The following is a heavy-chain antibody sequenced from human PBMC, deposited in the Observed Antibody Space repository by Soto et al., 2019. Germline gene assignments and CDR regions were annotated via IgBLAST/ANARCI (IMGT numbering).Heavy chain of an antibody. CDR1: GYSFTSYW. CDR3: ARQSGIAAAGARAWFDP. CDR2: IDPSDSYT. Sequence: PGESLKISCKGSGYSFTSYWISWVRQMPGKGLEWMGRIDPSDSYTNYSPSFQGHVTILADKSISTAYLQWSSLKASDTAMYYCARQSGIAAAGARAWFDPWGQGTLVTVSS. J-gene: IGHJ5*02. D-gene: IGHD6-13*01. V-gene: IGHV5-10-1*01.